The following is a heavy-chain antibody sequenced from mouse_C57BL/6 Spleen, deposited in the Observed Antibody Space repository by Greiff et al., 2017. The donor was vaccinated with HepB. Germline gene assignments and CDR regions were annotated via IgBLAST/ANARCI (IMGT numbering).Heavy chain of an antibody. D-gene: IGHD1-1*01. Sequence: QVQLQQSGAELVKPGASVKLSCKASGYTFTSYWMHWVKQRPGQGLEWIGMIHPNSGSTNYNEKFKSKATLTVDKSSSTAYMQLSSLTSEDSAVYYCARSVYYGSSYGFAYWGQGTLVTVSA. J-gene: IGHJ3*01. CDR3: ARSVYYGSSYGFAY. CDR2: IHPNSGST. CDR1: GYTFTSYW. V-gene: IGHV1-64*01.